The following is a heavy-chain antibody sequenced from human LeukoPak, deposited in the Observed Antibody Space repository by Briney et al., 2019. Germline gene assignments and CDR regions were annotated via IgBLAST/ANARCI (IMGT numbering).Heavy chain of an antibody. Sequence: GGSLRLSCAASGFTFSDYYMSWIRQAPGKGLEWVYYISSSGSTIYYADSVKGRFTISRDNAKNSLYLQMNSLRAEDTAVYYCARDMVRGVIIFGDYGLGYWGQGTLVTVSS. CDR2: ISSSGSTI. CDR1: GFTFSDYY. D-gene: IGHD3-10*01. V-gene: IGHV3-11*01. J-gene: IGHJ4*02. CDR3: ARDMVRGVIIFGDYGLGY.